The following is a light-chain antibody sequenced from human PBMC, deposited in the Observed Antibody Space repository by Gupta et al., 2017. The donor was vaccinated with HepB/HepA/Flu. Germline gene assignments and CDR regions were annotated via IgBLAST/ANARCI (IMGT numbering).Light chain of an antibody. J-gene: IGLJ2*01. V-gene: IGLV2-14*03. CDR2: DVY. Sequence: QPALTQPASVSGSPGQSISISCIGTSDDVGGYPYVYWYKQEPGKAPKLMIYDVYNRASGVSNRFSGSKSGNSASLTISGLQAEDEADYYCGSFASGSSLVFGGGTKVTVL. CDR3: GSFASGSSLV. CDR1: SDDVGGYPY.